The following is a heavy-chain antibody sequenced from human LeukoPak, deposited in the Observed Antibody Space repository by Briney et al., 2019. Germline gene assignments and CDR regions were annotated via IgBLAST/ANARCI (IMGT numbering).Heavy chain of an antibody. CDR1: GFSLSAYG. Sequence: GRSLRLSCAASGFSLSAYGVHWVRQAPGKGLEWVAVIWYDGTSKDYADSVKGRFTFSRDNSQNTLYLQMSSLRADDSAVYYCAKADGSGTYYTRPSDYWGQGTLVTVSS. J-gene: IGHJ4*02. V-gene: IGHV3-33*06. D-gene: IGHD3-10*01. CDR2: IWYDGTSK. CDR3: AKADGSGTYYTRPSDY.